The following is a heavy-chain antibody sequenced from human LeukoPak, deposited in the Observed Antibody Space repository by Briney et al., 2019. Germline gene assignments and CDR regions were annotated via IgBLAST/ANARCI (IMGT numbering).Heavy chain of an antibody. V-gene: IGHV3-30*18. CDR1: GFTFSSYG. D-gene: IGHD5-12*01. CDR3: AKDRNSGYDSDY. Sequence: GRSLRLSCAASGFTFSSYGMHWVRQAPGKGLEWVAVISYDGSNKYYADSVKGRFTISRDNSKNTLYLQMNSLRAEDTAVYYCAKDRNSGYDSDYWGQGTLVTVS. CDR2: ISYDGSNK. J-gene: IGHJ4*02.